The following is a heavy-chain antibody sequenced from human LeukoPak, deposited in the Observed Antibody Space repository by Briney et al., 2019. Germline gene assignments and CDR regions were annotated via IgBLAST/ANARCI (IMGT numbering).Heavy chain of an antibody. D-gene: IGHD5-12*01. CDR3: ASEAPNSGYDLGAFDY. CDR2: TYYRSKWYN. CDR1: GDSVSSNSAA. Sequence: SQTLSLTCAISGDSVSSNSAAWNWIRQSPSRGLEWLGRTYYRSKWYNDYAVSVKSRITINPDTSKNQFSLQLNSVTPEDTAVYYCASEAPNSGYDLGAFDYWGQGTLVTVSS. J-gene: IGHJ4*02. V-gene: IGHV6-1*01.